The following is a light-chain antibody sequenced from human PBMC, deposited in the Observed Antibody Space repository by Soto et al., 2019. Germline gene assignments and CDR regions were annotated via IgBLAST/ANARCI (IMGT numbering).Light chain of an antibody. CDR2: KAS. CDR1: QSINSW. CDR3: QHYNSYSEFS. J-gene: IGKJ3*01. Sequence: DIQITQSASTLSASIGDRVTITCRASQSINSWLAWYQQKPGKAHKLLIYKASTLESGVPSRFSGSGSGTEFTLTISCLQPDDFATYYCQHYNSYSEFSFGPGTKVGIK. V-gene: IGKV1-5*03.